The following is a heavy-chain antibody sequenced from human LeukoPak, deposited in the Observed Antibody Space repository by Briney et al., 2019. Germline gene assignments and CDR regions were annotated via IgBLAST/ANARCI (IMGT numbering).Heavy chain of an antibody. Sequence: GGSLRLSCAASGFTFTDAWMYWVRQAPEKGLEWVGRIKSKSDGGTTDYAAPVKGRFTISRDDSKNTLFLQMTSLKTEDTAVYYCTTVTYGSGSYWMSYYYYYYGMDVWGQGTTVTVSS. J-gene: IGHJ6*02. CDR1: GFTFTDAW. V-gene: IGHV3-15*01. D-gene: IGHD3-10*01. CDR2: IKSKSDGGTT. CDR3: TTVTYGSGSYWMSYYYYYYGMDV.